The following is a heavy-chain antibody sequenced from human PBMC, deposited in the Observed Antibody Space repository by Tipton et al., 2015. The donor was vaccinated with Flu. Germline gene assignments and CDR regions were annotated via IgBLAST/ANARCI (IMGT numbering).Heavy chain of an antibody. CDR3: ARLPYSSSWYPNSNWFDP. Sequence: SLTCAVYGGSFSGYYWSWIRQPPGKGLEWIGEINHSGSTNYNPSLKSRVTISVDTSKNQFSLKLSSVTAADTAVYYCARLPYSSSWYPNSNWFDPWGQGTLVTVSS. V-gene: IGHV4-34*01. D-gene: IGHD6-13*01. CDR1: GGSFSGYY. J-gene: IGHJ5*02. CDR2: INHSGST.